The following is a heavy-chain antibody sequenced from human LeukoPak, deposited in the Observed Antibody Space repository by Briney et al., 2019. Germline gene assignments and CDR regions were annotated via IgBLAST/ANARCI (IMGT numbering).Heavy chain of an antibody. CDR3: ARGDYSSSYYYYYYMDV. CDR2: LFDSVNT. CDR1: GGSISSHY. J-gene: IGHJ6*03. Sequence: SETLSLTCTVSGGSISSHYWSWIRQPPGKGLEWIAYLFDSVNTKDNPSLQSRLTLSADTSKNQFSLRLSSVTAADTAVYYCARGDYSSSYYYYYYMDVWGKGTTVTVSS. D-gene: IGHD6-6*01. V-gene: IGHV4-59*11.